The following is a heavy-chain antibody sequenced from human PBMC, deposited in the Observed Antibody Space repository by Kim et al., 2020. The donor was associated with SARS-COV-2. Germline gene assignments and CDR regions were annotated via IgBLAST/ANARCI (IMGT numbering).Heavy chain of an antibody. D-gene: IGHD3-3*01. CDR1: GGSISRYY. J-gene: IGHJ4*02. Sequence: SETLSLTCTVSGGSISRYYWSWIRQPPGKGLEYIGYIYYNGATNYKSSLRSRVTISVDTSKNQFSLKLNSVTAADTAVYYCAREGGSEWFSWAYWGQGTLVTVSS. V-gene: IGHV4-59*01. CDR2: IYYNGAT. CDR3: AREGGSEWFSWAY.